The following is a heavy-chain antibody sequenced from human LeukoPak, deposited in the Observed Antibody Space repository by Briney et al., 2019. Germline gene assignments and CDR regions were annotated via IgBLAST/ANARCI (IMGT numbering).Heavy chain of an antibody. CDR3: AREGGPYRPLDY. V-gene: IGHV4-4*02. Sequence: SETLSLTCAVSGGSISSSNWWSWVRQPPGEGLEWIGEVHLSGRTHYNPSLESRVTMSVDMSENLISLRLTSVTAADTAVYYCAREGGPYRPLDYSGQGTLVTVSS. J-gene: IGHJ4*02. CDR1: GGSISSSNW. CDR2: VHLSGRT.